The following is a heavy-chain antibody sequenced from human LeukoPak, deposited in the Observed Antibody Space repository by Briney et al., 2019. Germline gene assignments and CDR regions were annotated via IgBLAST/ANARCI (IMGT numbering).Heavy chain of an antibody. V-gene: IGHV4-38-2*02. CDR2: IYHSGST. CDR1: GYSISSGYY. CDR3: ARQGSGSYYWYFAL. J-gene: IGHJ2*01. Sequence: PSETLSLTCTVSGYSISSGYYWGWIRQPPGKGLEWVGSIYHSGSTYYNPSLKSRVTISVDTSKNQFSLKLSSVTAADTAVYYCARQGSGSYYWYFALWGRGPLVTVSS. D-gene: IGHD1-26*01.